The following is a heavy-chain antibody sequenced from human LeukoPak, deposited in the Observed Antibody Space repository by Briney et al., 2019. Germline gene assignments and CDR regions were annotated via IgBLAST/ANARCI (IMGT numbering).Heavy chain of an antibody. CDR3: AREESGGYFDY. V-gene: IGHV1-46*01. CDR2: ISPTGSST. CDR1: GYTFTEYY. D-gene: IGHD2-8*02. Sequence: ASVKVSCKTSGYTFTEYYLHWVRQAPGQGLEWLGLISPTGSSTNYAQKFRGRVTMTRDTSTTTVYMELSSLRSEDTAVYYCAREESGGYFDYWGQGTLVTVSS. J-gene: IGHJ4*02.